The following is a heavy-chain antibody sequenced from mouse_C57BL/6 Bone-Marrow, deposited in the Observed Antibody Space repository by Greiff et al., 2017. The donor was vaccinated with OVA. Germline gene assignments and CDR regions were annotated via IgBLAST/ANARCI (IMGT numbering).Heavy chain of an antibody. D-gene: IGHD1-1*01. J-gene: IGHJ1*03. V-gene: IGHV5-12*01. CDR1: GFTFSDYY. CDR3: ARRDYGSRYWYFDV. Sequence: EVKLMESGGGLVQPGGSLKLSCAASGFTFSDYYMYWVRQTPEKRLEWVAYISNGGGSTYYPDTVKGRFTISRDNAKNTLYLQMSRLKSEDTAMYYCARRDYGSRYWYFDVWGTGTTVTVSS. CDR2: ISNGGGST.